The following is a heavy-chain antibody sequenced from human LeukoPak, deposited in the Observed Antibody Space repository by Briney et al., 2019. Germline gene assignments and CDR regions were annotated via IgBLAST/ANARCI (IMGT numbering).Heavy chain of an antibody. CDR3: AKLDCSSTSCYTLGAIDY. V-gene: IGHV3-23*01. CDR2: ISGSGGST. D-gene: IGHD2-2*02. CDR1: GFSFTNYG. J-gene: IGHJ4*02. Sequence: GGSLRLSCVASGFSFTNYGMSWVRQAPGKGLEWVSAISGSGGSTYYADSVKGRFTISRDNSKNTLYLQMNSLRAEDTAVYYCAKLDCSSTSCYTLGAIDYWGQGTLVTVSS.